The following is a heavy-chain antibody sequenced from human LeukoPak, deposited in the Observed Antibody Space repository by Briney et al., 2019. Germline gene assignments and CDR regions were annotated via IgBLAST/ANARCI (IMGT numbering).Heavy chain of an antibody. CDR2: IYPGDSDT. Sequence: GESLKISCKGSGYSFTSYWIGWVRQMPGKGLEWMGIIYPGDSDTRYSPSFQGQVTISADKSISTAYLQWSSLKASDTAMYYCARHSPPYSSSWYGAAEYFQHWGQGTLVTVSS. CDR1: GYSFTSYW. D-gene: IGHD6-13*01. CDR3: ARHSPPYSSSWYGAAEYFQH. V-gene: IGHV5-51*01. J-gene: IGHJ1*01.